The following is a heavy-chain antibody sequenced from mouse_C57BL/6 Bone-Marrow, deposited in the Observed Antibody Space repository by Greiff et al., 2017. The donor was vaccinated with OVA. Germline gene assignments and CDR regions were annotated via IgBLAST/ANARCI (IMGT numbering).Heavy chain of an antibody. D-gene: IGHD2-4*01. V-gene: IGHV1-54*01. Sequence: QVQLKESGAELVRPGTSVKVSCKASGYAFTNYLIEWVKQRPGQGLEWIGVINPGSGGTNYNEKFKGKATLTADKSSSTAYMQLSSLTSEDSAVYFCARKGYYDYDGYWGQGTTLTVSS. CDR1: GYAFTNYL. CDR3: ARKGYYDYDGY. CDR2: INPGSGGT. J-gene: IGHJ2*01.